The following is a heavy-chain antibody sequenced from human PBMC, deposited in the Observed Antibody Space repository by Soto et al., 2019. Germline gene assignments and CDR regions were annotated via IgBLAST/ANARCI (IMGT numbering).Heavy chain of an antibody. CDR1: GGSFTSNNW. Sequence: QVQLQESGPGLVKPSGTLSLTCAVSGGSFTSNNWWTWVRQPPGQGLEWIGEIYRTGSTNYNPSRERRGTLSLDKSENPFALKVPSLTAADTAVYYGASRDPGTSVDYWGQGTLVTVSS. CDR2: IYRTGST. V-gene: IGHV4-4*02. CDR3: ASRDPGTSVDY. J-gene: IGHJ4*02. D-gene: IGHD1-7*01.